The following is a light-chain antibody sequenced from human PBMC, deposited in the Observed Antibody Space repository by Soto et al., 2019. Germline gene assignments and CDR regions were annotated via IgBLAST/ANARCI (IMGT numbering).Light chain of an antibody. J-gene: IGLJ1*01. CDR3: SPYAGTHIV. CDR2: GVS. CDR1: SSDIGGYNY. Sequence: QSVLTQPASVSGSPGQSITISCTGTSSDIGGYNYVSWYQQYPGKAPKLMIFGVSDRPSGVSNRFSGSKSGTTASLTISGLQAEDEADYYCSPYAGTHIVFGTGTKVTVL. V-gene: IGLV2-14*01.